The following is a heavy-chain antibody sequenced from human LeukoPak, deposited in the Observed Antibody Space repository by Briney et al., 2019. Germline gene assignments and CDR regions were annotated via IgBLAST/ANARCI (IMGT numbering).Heavy chain of an antibody. CDR3: ARQEDGDFSWFDP. J-gene: IGHJ5*02. CDR2: IYYSGST. Sequence: SETLSLTCTVSGGSISSGGYYWSWIRQHPGKGLEWIGYIYYSGSTNYNPSLKSRVTISVDTPKNQFSLKLSSVTAADTAVYYCARQEDGDFSWFDPWGQGTLVTVSS. CDR1: GGSISSGGYY. V-gene: IGHV4-61*08. D-gene: IGHD4-17*01.